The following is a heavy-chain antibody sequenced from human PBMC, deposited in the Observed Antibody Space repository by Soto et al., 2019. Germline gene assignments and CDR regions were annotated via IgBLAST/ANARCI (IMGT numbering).Heavy chain of an antibody. CDR2: IYPGKSKT. V-gene: IGHV5-51*01. Sequence: GESLKISCEGSGYKFATYWIAWVRQMPGRGLEWMGIIYPGKSKTIYSPSFQGLVTISADTSLNTAYLQMDSLRAEDTAIYFCARVKVMTHKSRWFDPWGRGTLVTVSS. J-gene: IGHJ5*02. D-gene: IGHD6-13*01. CDR3: ARVKVMTHKSRWFDP. CDR1: GYKFATYW.